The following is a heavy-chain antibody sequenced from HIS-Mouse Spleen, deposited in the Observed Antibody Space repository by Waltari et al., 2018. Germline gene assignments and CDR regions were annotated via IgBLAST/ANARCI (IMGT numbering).Heavy chain of an antibody. Sequence: QVQLVQSGAEVKKPGASVKVSCKASGYTFTSYDINWVRQATGQGLEWMGWMNPKSGNTSYAQKCQGRVTMTRNTSISTADMELSSLRSEDTAVYYCARVYYDFWGGYYYWGQGTLVTVSS. J-gene: IGHJ4*02. CDR1: GYTFTSYD. CDR2: MNPKSGNT. CDR3: ARVYYDFWGGYYY. V-gene: IGHV1-8*01. D-gene: IGHD3-3*01.